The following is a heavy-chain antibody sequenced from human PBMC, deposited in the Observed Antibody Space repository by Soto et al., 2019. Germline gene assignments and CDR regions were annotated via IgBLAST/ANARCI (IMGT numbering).Heavy chain of an antibody. D-gene: IGHD6-19*01. Sequence: PGGSLRLSCAASGFTFSSYAMHWVRQAPGKGLEWVAVISYDGSNKYYADSVKGRFTISIDNSKNTLYLQMNSLRAEDTAVYYCARGGGQWLVKYYYGMDVWGHGTTVTVSS. V-gene: IGHV3-30-3*01. CDR3: ARGGGQWLVKYYYGMDV. CDR2: ISYDGSNK. CDR1: GFTFSSYA. J-gene: IGHJ6*02.